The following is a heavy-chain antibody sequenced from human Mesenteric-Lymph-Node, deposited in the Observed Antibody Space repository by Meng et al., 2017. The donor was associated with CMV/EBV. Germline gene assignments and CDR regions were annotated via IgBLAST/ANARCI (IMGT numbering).Heavy chain of an antibody. CDR1: GDSVSSNSAA. V-gene: IGHV6-1*01. CDR3: AREAQDSGGIAPRAFDI. J-gene: IGHJ3*02. Sequence: SETLSLTCAISGDSVSSNSAAWNWIRQSPSRGLEWLGRTYYRSKWYNDYSVSVKSRITINPDTSKNQFSLQLNSVTPEDTAVYYCAREAQDSGGIAPRAFDIWGQGTMVTVSS. CDR2: TYYRSKWYN. D-gene: IGHD1-26*01.